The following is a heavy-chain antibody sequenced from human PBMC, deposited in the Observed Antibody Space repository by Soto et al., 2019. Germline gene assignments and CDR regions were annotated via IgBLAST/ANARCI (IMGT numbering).Heavy chain of an antibody. CDR3: ARDGVGPFDY. Sequence: SETLSLTCTVSGAPITSGAYSWSWIRQPPGKGLEWIGLTSYSGNTVYNPSLKSRVAFSVDTSKNHFSLTLTSVTAADTAVYYCARDGVGPFDYWGQGTLVTVSS. CDR1: GAPITSGAYS. J-gene: IGHJ4*02. CDR2: TSYSGNT. V-gene: IGHV4-61*03. D-gene: IGHD1-26*01.